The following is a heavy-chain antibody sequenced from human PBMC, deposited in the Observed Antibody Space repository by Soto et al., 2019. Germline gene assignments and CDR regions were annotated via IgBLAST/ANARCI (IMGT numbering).Heavy chain of an antibody. CDR1: GFILSSSA. CDR3: TKGPTIFGVVITYEYYYGMYV. V-gene: IGHV3-23*01. J-gene: IGHJ6*02. CDR2: ISGSGTRT. D-gene: IGHD3-3*01. Sequence: QPGGSLRLSCAASGFILSSSAMSWVRQAPGRGLEWVSSISGSGTRTYYADSVKGRFTISGDRSKNTVYLQMNSLRAEDTAVYYCTKGPTIFGVVITYEYYYGMYVWGQGTTVTVSS.